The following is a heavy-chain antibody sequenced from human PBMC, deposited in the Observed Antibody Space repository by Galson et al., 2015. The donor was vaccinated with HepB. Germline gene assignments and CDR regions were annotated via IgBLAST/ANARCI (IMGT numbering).Heavy chain of an antibody. J-gene: IGHJ4*02. CDR2: ISAYNGNT. CDR3: ARDLYDYVWGISDY. CDR1: GYTFTSYG. D-gene: IGHD3-16*01. V-gene: IGHV1-18*04. Sequence: SVKVSCKASGYTFTSYGISWVRQAPGQGLEWMGWISAYNGNTNYAQKLQGRVTMTTDTSTSTAYMELRSLRSDDTAVYYCARDLYDYVWGISDYWGQGTLVTVSS.